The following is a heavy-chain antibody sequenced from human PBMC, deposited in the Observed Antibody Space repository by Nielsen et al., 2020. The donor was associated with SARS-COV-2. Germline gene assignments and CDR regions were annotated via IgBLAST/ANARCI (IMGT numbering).Heavy chain of an antibody. V-gene: IGHV3-53*01. CDR1: GFIVSNNY. D-gene: IGHD6-13*01. Sequence: GGSLRLSCAVSGFIVSNNYMNWVRQAPGKGLEWVSAIYLGGTTHYTDSVKGRFTISRDNAKNTLYLQMNSLRVEDTAVYYCVRDVASWQQLVENDSWGQGTLVTVSP. J-gene: IGHJ4*02. CDR2: IYLGGTT. CDR3: VRDVASWQQLVENDS.